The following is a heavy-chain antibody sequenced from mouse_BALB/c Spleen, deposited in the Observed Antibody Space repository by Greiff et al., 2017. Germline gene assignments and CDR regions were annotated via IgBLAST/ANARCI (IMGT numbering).Heavy chain of an antibody. V-gene: IGHV2-6-7*01. Sequence: AKLMESGPGLVAPSQSLSITCTVSGFSLTGYGVNWVRQPPGKGLEWLGMIWGDGSTDYNSALKSRLSISKDNSKSQVFLKMNSLQTDDTARYYCAREIYYYGSSSFAYWGQGTLVTVSA. CDR2: IWGDGST. D-gene: IGHD1-1*01. J-gene: IGHJ3*01. CDR1: GFSLTGYG. CDR3: AREIYYYGSSSFAY.